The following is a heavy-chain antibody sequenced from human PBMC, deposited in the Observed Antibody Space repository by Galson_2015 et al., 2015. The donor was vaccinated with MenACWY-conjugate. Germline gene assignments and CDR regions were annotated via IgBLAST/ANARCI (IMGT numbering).Heavy chain of an antibody. CDR3: ARGVYDSSGYYFP. V-gene: IGHV3-48*03. CDR1: GFTFSSYD. J-gene: IGHJ1*01. Sequence: SLRLSCAASGFTFSSYDMNWVRQAPGKGLEWVSYISSSGNTIYYADSVKGRFTISRDNAKNSQYLQMNSLRAEDTAVYYCARGVYDSSGYYFPWGQGTLVTVSS. D-gene: IGHD3-22*01. CDR2: ISSSGNTI.